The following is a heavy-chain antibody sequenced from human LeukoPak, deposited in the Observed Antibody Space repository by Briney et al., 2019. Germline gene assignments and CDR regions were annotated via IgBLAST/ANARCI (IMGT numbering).Heavy chain of an antibody. J-gene: IGHJ4*02. V-gene: IGHV4-34*01. D-gene: IGHD2-21*01. CDR3: ARGGHYLDYFDY. CDR1: GGSFSGYY. CDR2: INHSGST. Sequence: SETLSLTCAVYGGSFSGYYWSWIRQPPGKGLEWIGEINHSGSTNYNPSLKSRVTISVDTSKNQFSLKPSSVTAADTAVYYCARGGHYLDYFDYWGQGTLVTVSS.